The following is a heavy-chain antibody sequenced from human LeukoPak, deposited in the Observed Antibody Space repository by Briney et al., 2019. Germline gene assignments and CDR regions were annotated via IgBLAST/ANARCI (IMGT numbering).Heavy chain of an antibody. CDR1: GYTFTSYY. V-gene: IGHV1-46*01. CDR3: ARSLVVVPAAIRAYYFDY. J-gene: IGHJ4*02. CDR2: INPSGGST. Sequence: ASVKVSCKASGYTFTSYYMHWVRQAPGQGLEWMGIINPSGGSTSYAQKFQGRVTMTRDTSTSTVYMELSSLRSEDTAVYYCARSLVVVPAAIRAYYFDYWGQGTLVTVSS. D-gene: IGHD2-2*02.